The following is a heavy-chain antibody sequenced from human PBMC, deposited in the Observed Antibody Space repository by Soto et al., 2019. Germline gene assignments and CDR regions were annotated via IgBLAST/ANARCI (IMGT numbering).Heavy chain of an antibody. CDR3: ARKIWFGELPYNWFDP. Sequence: PGESLKISCKGSGYSFTSYCIGWVRQMPWKGLEWMGIIYPGDSDTRYSPSFQGQVTISADKSISTAYLQWSSLKASDTAMYYCARKIWFGELPYNWFDPWGQGPMITFSS. D-gene: IGHD3-10*01. V-gene: IGHV5-51*01. J-gene: IGHJ5*02. CDR2: IYPGDSDT. CDR1: GYSFTSYC.